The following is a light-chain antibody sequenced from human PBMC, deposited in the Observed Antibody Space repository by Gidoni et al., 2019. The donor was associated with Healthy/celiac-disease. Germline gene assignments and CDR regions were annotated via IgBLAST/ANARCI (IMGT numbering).Light chain of an antibody. CDR2: WAS. V-gene: IGKV4-1*01. J-gene: IGKJ1*01. CDR3: QQYYSTPQT. CDR1: QSVLYSSNNKNY. Sequence: IVMTQSPDSLSVSLGERSTINCKSSQSVLYSSNNKNYLAWYQQKPGQPPKLLIYWASTRESGVTDRVSGSGSGTDFTLTISSLQDEDVAVYYCQQYYSTPQTFGQGTKVEIK.